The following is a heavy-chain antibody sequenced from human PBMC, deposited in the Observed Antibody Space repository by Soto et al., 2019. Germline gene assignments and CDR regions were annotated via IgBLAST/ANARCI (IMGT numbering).Heavy chain of an antibody. CDR2: INPNSGGT. J-gene: IGHJ6*02. D-gene: IGHD6-6*01. V-gene: IGHV1-2*02. Sequence: QVQLVQSGAEVKKPGASVKVSCKASGYTFTGYYMHWVRQAPGQGLEWMGWINPNSGGTNYAQKVQGRVTMTRDTSISTAYMELSRLRSDDTAVYYCAREYSSSSVPRVDLYYGMDVWGQGTTVTVSS. CDR1: GYTFTGYY. CDR3: AREYSSSSVPRVDLYYGMDV.